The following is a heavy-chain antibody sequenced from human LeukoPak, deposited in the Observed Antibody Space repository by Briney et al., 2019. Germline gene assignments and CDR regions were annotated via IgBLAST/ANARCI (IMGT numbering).Heavy chain of an antibody. Sequence: GGSLRLSCAASGFTFSSYDMHWVRQATGKGLEWVSAIGTAGDTYYPGSVKGRFTISRENAKNSLYLQMNSLRAGDTAVYYCARGNQQLPRSTPDYWGQGTLVTVSS. V-gene: IGHV3-13*01. D-gene: IGHD2-2*01. CDR3: ARGNQQLPRSTPDY. CDR2: IGTAGDT. CDR1: GFTFSSYD. J-gene: IGHJ4*02.